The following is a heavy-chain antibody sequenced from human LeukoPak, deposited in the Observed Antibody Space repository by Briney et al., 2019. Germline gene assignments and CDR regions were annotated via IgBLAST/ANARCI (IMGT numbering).Heavy chain of an antibody. V-gene: IGHV1-69*01. D-gene: IGHD2-2*01. CDR1: GGTFSSYA. Sequence: SVKVSCKASGGTFSSYAISWVRQAPGQGLEWMGGIIPIFGTANYAQKFQGRVTITADEPTSTAYMELSSLRSEDTAVYYCARGRTSSFRHDAFDIWGQGTMVTVSS. CDR3: ARGRTSSFRHDAFDI. J-gene: IGHJ3*02. CDR2: IIPIFGTA.